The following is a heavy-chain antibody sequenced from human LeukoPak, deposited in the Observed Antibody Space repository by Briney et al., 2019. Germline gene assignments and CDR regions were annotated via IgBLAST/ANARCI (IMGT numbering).Heavy chain of an antibody. CDR3: ARIVIGYFQH. CDR2: IYSGGST. Sequence: GGSLRLSCAASGFTFSNYWMSWVRQAPGKGLEWVSVIYSGGSTYYADSVKGRFTISRDNSKNTLYLQMNSLRAEDTAVYYCARIVIGYFQHWGQGTLVTVSS. V-gene: IGHV3-53*01. CDR1: GFTFSNYW. D-gene: IGHD2/OR15-2a*01. J-gene: IGHJ1*01.